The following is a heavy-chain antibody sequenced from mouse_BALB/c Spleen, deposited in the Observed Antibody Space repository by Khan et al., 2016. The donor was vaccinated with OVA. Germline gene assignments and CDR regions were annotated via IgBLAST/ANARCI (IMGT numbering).Heavy chain of an antibody. J-gene: IGHJ3*01. CDR3: ARRGDGYYDAWFVY. CDR1: GYTFTDFS. Sequence: QIQLVQSGPELKKPGETVKISCKASGYTFTDFSMHWVKQAPGEGLKWMGWINTETGEPTYAHDFKGRFAFSLETSARTAYLQINNLTNDDTATXFCARRGDGYYDAWFVYWGQGTLVTVSA. CDR2: INTETGEP. V-gene: IGHV9-2-1*01. D-gene: IGHD2-3*01.